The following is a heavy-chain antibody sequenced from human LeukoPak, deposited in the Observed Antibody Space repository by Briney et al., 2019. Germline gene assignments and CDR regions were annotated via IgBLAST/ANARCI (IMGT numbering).Heavy chain of an antibody. V-gene: IGHV4-59*12. CDR2: IFYSGST. CDR1: GGSIISYY. Sequence: SETLSLTCTVSGGSIISYYWSWIRQPPGKGLEWIGYIFYSGSTDYNPSLKSRVTISVDTSKNQFSLKLSSVTAADTAVYYCARDGRGIVGASYDMDVWGQGTTVTVSS. J-gene: IGHJ6*02. CDR3: ARDGRGIVGASYDMDV. D-gene: IGHD1-26*01.